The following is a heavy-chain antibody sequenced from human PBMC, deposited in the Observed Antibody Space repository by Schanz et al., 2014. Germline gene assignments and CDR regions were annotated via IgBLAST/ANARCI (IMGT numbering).Heavy chain of an antibody. CDR1: GFTFSSYA. Sequence: QVQVVQSGGGLVKPGGSLRLSCAASGFTFSSYALHWVRQAPGKGLEWVAFVPFDGSQKFYADSVKGRFTISRDNSKNTVYLQMNSLRPGDVAVYYCARESANDIVLVPGAVFDHWGQGILVTVSS. J-gene: IGHJ4*02. D-gene: IGHD2-2*01. CDR2: VPFDGSQK. V-gene: IGHV3-30*04. CDR3: ARESANDIVLVPGAVFDH.